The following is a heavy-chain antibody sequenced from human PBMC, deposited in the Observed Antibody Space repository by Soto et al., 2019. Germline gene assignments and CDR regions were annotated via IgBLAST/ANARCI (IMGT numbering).Heavy chain of an antibody. D-gene: IGHD3-22*01. V-gene: IGHV1-69*13. CDR2: IIPIFGTA. J-gene: IGHJ4*02. CDR1: GGTFSSYA. CDR3: ARARDSSGYYFGPDY. Sequence: GASVKVSCKASGGTFSSYAISWVRQAPGQGLEWMGGIIPIFGTANYAQKFQGRVTITADESTSTAYMELSSLRSEDTAFYYCARARDSSGYYFGPDYWGQGTLVTVSS.